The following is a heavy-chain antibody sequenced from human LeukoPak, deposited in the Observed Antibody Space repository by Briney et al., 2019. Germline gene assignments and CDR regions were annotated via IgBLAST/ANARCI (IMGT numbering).Heavy chain of an antibody. CDR1: GFTFNVYN. Sequence: GGSLRLSCAASGFTFNVYNMNWVRQAPGKGLEWVSYISSGSTTIYYADSVKGRFTVSRDTAKNSLYLQMNSLRDEDTAVYYCARSHGYFDYWGQGTLVTISS. CDR3: ARSHGYFDY. CDR2: ISSGSTTI. J-gene: IGHJ4*02. V-gene: IGHV3-48*02.